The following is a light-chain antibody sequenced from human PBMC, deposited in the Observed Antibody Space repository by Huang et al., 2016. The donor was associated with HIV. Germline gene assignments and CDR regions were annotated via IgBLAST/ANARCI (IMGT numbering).Light chain of an antibody. V-gene: IGKV1-39*01. Sequence: DIQMTQSPSSLSASVGDRVTITCRASQSISSYLNWYQQKPGRAPRLLIYATSSLQSGVPSKFSGSGSVTDFTLTITNLQPDDFANYYCQQTYRTPWTFGQGTKVEIK. CDR3: QQTYRTPWT. CDR1: QSISSY. CDR2: ATS. J-gene: IGKJ1*01.